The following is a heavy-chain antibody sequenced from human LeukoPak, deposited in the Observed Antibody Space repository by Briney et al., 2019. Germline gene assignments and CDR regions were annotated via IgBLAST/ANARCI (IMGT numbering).Heavy chain of an antibody. CDR1: GFTFSSYW. CDR2: IKQDGSER. D-gene: IGHD3-10*01. Sequence: GGSLRLSCAASGFTFSSYWMTWVRQAPGKGLEWVANIKQDGSERNYVDSVKGRFTISRDNAKNSLYLQMNSLRAEDTAVYYCARDISLLWFGDPNRVGDYWGQGTLVTVSS. V-gene: IGHV3-7*03. J-gene: IGHJ4*02. CDR3: ARDISLLWFGDPNRVGDY.